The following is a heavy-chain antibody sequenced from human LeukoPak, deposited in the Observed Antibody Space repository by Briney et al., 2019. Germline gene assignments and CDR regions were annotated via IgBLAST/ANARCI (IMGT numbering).Heavy chain of an antibody. CDR2: INPSGGST. D-gene: IGHD6-13*01. J-gene: IGHJ4*02. V-gene: IGHV1-46*01. CDR1: GYTFTSYD. Sequence: GASVKVSCKASGYTFTSYDINWVRQAPGQGLEWMGIINPSGGSTNYAQNFQGRVTMTRDTSTSTIYMELSSLRSEDTAVYYCARGRSSSGPLRCDYWGQGTLVTVSS. CDR3: ARGRSSSGPLRCDY.